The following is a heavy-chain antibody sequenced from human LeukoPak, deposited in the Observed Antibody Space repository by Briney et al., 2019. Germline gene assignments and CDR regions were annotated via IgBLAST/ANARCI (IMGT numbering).Heavy chain of an antibody. J-gene: IGHJ2*01. CDR2: INPNSGGT. CDR3: ARPRGAKHGWYLDL. V-gene: IGHV1-2*02. D-gene: IGHD3-10*01. CDR1: GYTFTGYY. Sequence: ASVKVSCKASGYTFTGYYMHWVRQAPGQGLEWMGWINPNSGGTNYAQKFQGRVTMTRDTSISTAYMELSRLRSDDTAVYYCARPRGAKHGWYLDLWGRGTLVTVSS.